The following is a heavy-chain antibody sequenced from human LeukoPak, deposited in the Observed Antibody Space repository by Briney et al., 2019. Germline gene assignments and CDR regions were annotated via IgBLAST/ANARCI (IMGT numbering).Heavy chain of an antibody. CDR1: GFTFSSYS. V-gene: IGHV3-21*06. D-gene: IGHD3-22*01. J-gene: IGHJ5*02. CDR2: ISSSGSYI. Sequence: GGSLRLSCAASGFTFSSYSMNWVRQAPGTGLEWVASISSSGSYIYYGDSVKGRFTISRDNAKNSLYLQMDSLRAEDTAVYYCARDSYYYDSSGPQAWGQGTLVTVSS. CDR3: ARDSYYYDSSGPQA.